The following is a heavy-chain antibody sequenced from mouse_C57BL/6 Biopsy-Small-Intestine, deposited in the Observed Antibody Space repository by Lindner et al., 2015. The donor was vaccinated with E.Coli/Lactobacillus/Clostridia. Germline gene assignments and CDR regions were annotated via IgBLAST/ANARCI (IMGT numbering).Heavy chain of an antibody. CDR1: GFTFSDYG. CDR3: ARSSSYDYFDY. Sequence: VQLQESGGGLVKPGGSLKLSCAASGFTFSDYGMHWVRQAPEKGLEWVAYISSGSSTIYYADTVKGRFTISRGNAKNTLFLQMTSLRSEDTAMYYCARSSSYDYFDYWGQGTTLTVSS. V-gene: IGHV5-17*01. CDR2: ISSGSSTI. D-gene: IGHD1-1*01. J-gene: IGHJ2*01.